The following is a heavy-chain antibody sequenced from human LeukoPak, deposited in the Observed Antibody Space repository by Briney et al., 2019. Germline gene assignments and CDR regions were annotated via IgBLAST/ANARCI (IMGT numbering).Heavy chain of an antibody. CDR1: GYSFTSYW. CDR2: IYPGDSDT. Sequence: GESLKISCKGSGYSFTSYWIGWVRQMPGKGLEWMWIIYPGDSDTRYSLSFQGQVTISADKSISTAYLQWSSLKASDTAMYYCARVVRGATASGGMDVWGQGTTVTVSS. J-gene: IGHJ6*02. V-gene: IGHV5-51*01. CDR3: ARVVRGATASGGMDV. D-gene: IGHD3-10*01.